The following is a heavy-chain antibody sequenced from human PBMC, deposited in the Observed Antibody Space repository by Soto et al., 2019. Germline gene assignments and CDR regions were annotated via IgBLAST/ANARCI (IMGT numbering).Heavy chain of an antibody. CDR3: ARDPRGELPRSGFDP. CDR2: IFYSGST. CDR1: GGSVSSSNYY. J-gene: IGHJ5*02. V-gene: IGHV4-61*01. D-gene: IGHD1-26*01. Sequence: SETLSLTCTVSGGSVSSSNYYWSWIRQPPGKGLEWIAYIFYSGSTNYNPSLKSRVTISLDTSKNQFSLKLSSVTAADTAVYYCARDPRGELPRSGFDPWGQGTLVTVSS.